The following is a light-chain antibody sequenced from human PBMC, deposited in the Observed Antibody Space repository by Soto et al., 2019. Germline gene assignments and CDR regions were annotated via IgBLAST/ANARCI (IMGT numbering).Light chain of an antibody. CDR2: DAS. CDR3: QKRTNWPLI. V-gene: IGKV3-11*01. Sequence: EFVLTQSPATLSLSPGDRVTLSCRASQSISHYLAWYQVKPGQAPSLLIYDASSRATGIPARFSGSGSGTDFTLTISSLEPDDFAVYYCQKRTNWPLIFGGGTKLEIK. CDR1: QSISHY. J-gene: IGKJ4*01.